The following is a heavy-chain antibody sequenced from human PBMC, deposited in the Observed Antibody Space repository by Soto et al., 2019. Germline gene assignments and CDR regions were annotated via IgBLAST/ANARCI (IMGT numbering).Heavy chain of an antibody. CDR3: ASGSYSDYYYGMDV. CDR2: ISSSGSTI. Sequence: GGSLRLSCAASGFTFSSYEMNWVRQAPGKGLEWVSYISSSGSTIYYADSVKGRFTISRDNAKNSLYLQMNSLRAEDTAVYYCASGSYSDYYYGMDVWGQGTTVTVSS. V-gene: IGHV3-48*03. CDR1: GFTFSSYE. D-gene: IGHD1-26*01. J-gene: IGHJ6*02.